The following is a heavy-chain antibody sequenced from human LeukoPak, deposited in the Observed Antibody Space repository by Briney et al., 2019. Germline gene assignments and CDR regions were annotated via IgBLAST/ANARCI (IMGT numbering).Heavy chain of an antibody. CDR3: AGIPVFGVVLHQEPV. CDR1: GYTFTSYA. D-gene: IGHD2-8*01. V-gene: IGHV7-4-1*02. Sequence: ASVKVSCKASGYTFTSYAMNWVRQAPGQGLEWMGWINTNTGNPTYAQGFTGRFVFSLDTSVSTAYLQISSLKAEDTAVYFCAGIPVFGVVLHQEPVWGKGTTVTVSS. J-gene: IGHJ6*04. CDR2: INTNTGNP.